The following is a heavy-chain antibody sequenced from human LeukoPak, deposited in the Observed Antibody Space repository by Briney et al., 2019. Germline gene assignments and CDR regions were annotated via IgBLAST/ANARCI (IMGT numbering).Heavy chain of an antibody. J-gene: IGHJ4*02. V-gene: IGHV4-39*01. CDR2: IYYSGST. Sequence: ASETLSLTCTVSGGSISSRTYYWAWIRQPPGQGLEWIGNIYYSGSTYYNPSLKSRLTMSVDTSRNQFSLKLRSVTAADTAVYYCASLRVPGDFDYWGQGTLVTVSS. CDR3: ASLRVPGDFDY. CDR1: GGSISSRTYY.